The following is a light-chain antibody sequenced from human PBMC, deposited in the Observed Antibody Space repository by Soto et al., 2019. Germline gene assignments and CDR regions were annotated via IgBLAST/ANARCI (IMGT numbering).Light chain of an antibody. Sequence: EIELTQSPGTLSLSPGERATLSCRASQSVSSSSLAWYQQKRGQAPRLLIHGASSRATGIPDRFSGSGSGTDFTLTISRLEPEDFAVYYCQQYGGSPRTFGQGTKVDIK. J-gene: IGKJ1*01. CDR3: QQYGGSPRT. CDR2: GAS. CDR1: QSVSSSS. V-gene: IGKV3-20*01.